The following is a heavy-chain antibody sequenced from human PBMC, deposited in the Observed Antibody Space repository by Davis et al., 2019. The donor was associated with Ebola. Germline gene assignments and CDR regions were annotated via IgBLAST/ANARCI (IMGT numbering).Heavy chain of an antibody. D-gene: IGHD5-12*01. CDR1: GGSFSGYY. Sequence: SETLSLTCAVYGGSFSGYYWSWIRQPPGKGLEWIGEINHSGSTNYNPSLKSRVTISVDKSKNQFSLKLSSVTAADTAVYYCARQVVATMRDQYYYYYSMDVWGQGTTVTVSS. CDR2: INHSGST. V-gene: IGHV4-34*01. CDR3: ARQVVATMRDQYYYYYSMDV. J-gene: IGHJ6*02.